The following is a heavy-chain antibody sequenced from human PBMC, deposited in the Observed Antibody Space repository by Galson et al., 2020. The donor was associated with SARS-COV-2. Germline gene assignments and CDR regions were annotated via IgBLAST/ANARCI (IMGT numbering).Heavy chain of an antibody. J-gene: IGHJ4*02. CDR1: GFTFSSYA. CDR3: AKDRGYSYGVSDY. CDR2: ISGSGGST. V-gene: IGHV3-23*01. D-gene: IGHD5-18*01. Sequence: GESLKISCAASGFTFSSYAMSWVRQAPGKGLEWVSAISGSGGSTYYADSVKGRFTISRDNSKNTLYLQMNSLRAEDTAVYYCAKDRGYSYGVSDYWGQGTLVTVSS.